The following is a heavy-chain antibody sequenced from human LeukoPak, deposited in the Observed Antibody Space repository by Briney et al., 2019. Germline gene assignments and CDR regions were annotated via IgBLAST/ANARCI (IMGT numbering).Heavy chain of an antibody. CDR2: IYSGGST. D-gene: IGHD3-22*01. CDR3: ARVLQFRYDSSGYYYFDY. J-gene: IGHJ4*02. Sequence: GGSLRLSCAASGFTVSSNYMSWVRQAPGKGLEWVSVIYSGGSTYYADSVKGRFTISRDNSKNTLYLQMNSLRAEDTAVYYCARVLQFRYDSSGYYYFDYWGQGTLVTASS. CDR1: GFTVSSNY. V-gene: IGHV3-66*01.